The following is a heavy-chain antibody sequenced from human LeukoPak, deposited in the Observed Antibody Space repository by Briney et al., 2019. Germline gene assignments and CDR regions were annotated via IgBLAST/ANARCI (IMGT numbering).Heavy chain of an antibody. J-gene: IGHJ3*02. CDR3: AREGIDYGDPTHAFDI. V-gene: IGHV3-21*01. Sequence: PGGSLRLSCAVSGFNFNSYWMNWVRQAPGKGLEWVSSISSSSSYIYYADSVKGRFTISRDNAKNSLYLQMNSLRAEDTAVYYCAREGIDYGDPTHAFDIWGQGTMVTVSS. CDR1: GFNFNSYW. D-gene: IGHD4-17*01. CDR2: ISSSSSYI.